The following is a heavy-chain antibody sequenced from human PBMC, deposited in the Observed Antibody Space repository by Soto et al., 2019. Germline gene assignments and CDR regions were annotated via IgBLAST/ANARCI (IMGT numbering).Heavy chain of an antibody. Sequence: QVQVVESGGNIVQPGTSLRLSCAASGFAFTNNGMHWVRQAPGQGLEWVAVISSDGSSKYYGDSVRGRFTISRDNSKNTLFLEMNSLRSEDTAVYYCAKDRGLAESGRWSHYYYGMDVWGQGTTVTVSS. CDR1: GFAFTNNG. CDR3: AKDRGLAESGRWSHYYYGMDV. V-gene: IGHV3-30*18. CDR2: ISSDGSSK. J-gene: IGHJ6*02. D-gene: IGHD1-26*01.